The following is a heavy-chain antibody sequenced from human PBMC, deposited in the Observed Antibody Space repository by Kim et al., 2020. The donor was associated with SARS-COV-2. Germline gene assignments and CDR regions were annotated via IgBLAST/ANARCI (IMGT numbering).Heavy chain of an antibody. Sequence: GTANYAQKFQGRVTITADESTSTAYVELSSLRSEDTAVYYCARDLGVGDYWGQGTLVTVSS. CDR3: ARDLGVGDY. CDR2: GTA. J-gene: IGHJ4*02. V-gene: IGHV1-69*01.